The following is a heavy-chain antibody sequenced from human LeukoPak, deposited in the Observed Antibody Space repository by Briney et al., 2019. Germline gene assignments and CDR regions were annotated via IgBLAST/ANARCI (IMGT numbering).Heavy chain of an antibody. Sequence: GGSLRLSCAASGFTFSDYYMSWIRQAPGKGLEWVSYISSSGSTIYYADSVKGRFTISRDNAKNSLYLQMNSLRAEDTAVYYCAKDFGASIWQQQHLGAFDIWGQGTMVTVSP. V-gene: IGHV3-11*04. CDR3: AKDFGASIWQQQHLGAFDI. J-gene: IGHJ3*02. CDR2: ISSSGSTI. CDR1: GFTFSDYY. D-gene: IGHD6-13*01.